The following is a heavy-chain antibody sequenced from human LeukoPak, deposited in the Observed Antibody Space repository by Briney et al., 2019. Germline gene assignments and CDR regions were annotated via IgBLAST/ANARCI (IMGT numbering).Heavy chain of an antibody. CDR3: AKGRRLPDTARDFDY. CDR1: GFTFSSYA. CDR2: ISGSGGST. V-gene: IGHV3-23*01. J-gene: IGHJ4*02. Sequence: GGSLRLSCAASGFTFSSYAMSWVRQAPGKGLEWVSAISGSGGSTYYADSVKGRFTISRDNSKNTLYLQMNSLRAEDTAVYYCAKGRRLPDTARDFDYWGQGTLVTVSS. D-gene: IGHD5-18*01.